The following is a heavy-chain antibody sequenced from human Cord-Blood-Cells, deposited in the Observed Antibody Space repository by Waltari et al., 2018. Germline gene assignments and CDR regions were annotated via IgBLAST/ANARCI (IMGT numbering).Heavy chain of an antibody. J-gene: IGHJ4*02. D-gene: IGHD3-10*01. V-gene: IGHV4-31*03. CDR1: GCSISSGGYH. CDR2: IYYSGST. Sequence: QVQLQESGPGLVKPSQSLSLTCPVSGCSISSGGYHWRWLRQHPGKGLEWIGYIYYSGSTYYNPSLKSRVTISVDTSKNQFSLKLSSVTAADTAVYYCARGLLWFSELLYYWGQGTLVTVSS. CDR3: ARGLLWFSELLYY.